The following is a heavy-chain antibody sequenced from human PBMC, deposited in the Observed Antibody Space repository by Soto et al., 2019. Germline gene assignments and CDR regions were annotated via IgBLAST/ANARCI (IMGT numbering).Heavy chain of an antibody. D-gene: IGHD1-26*01. CDR2: IGAGT. J-gene: IGHJ4*02. CDR3: ELRKTGSYFDY. Sequence: EVQLLESGGGLVQPGGSLRLSCVGSGFTFSTYAMSWVRQAPGKGLEWVSAIGAGTYYAEYVKGRFTISRDNSKSTLYLQMNSLRAEDTAVYYCELRKTGSYFDYWGQGTLVTVSS. CDR1: GFTFSTYA. V-gene: IGHV3-23*01.